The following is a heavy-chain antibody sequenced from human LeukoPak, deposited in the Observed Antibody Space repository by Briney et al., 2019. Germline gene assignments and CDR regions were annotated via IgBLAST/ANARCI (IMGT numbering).Heavy chain of an antibody. CDR1: GFTFSSYG. D-gene: IGHD3-10*01. CDR2: ISGSGGST. CDR3: AKQDYGSGVDYFDY. J-gene: IGHJ4*02. V-gene: IGHV3-23*01. Sequence: GGSLRLSCAASGFTFSSYGMSWVRQAPGKGLEWVSAISGSGGSTYYADSVKGRFTVSRDNSKNTLYLQMNSLRAEDTAVYYCAKQDYGSGVDYFDYWGQGTLVTVSS.